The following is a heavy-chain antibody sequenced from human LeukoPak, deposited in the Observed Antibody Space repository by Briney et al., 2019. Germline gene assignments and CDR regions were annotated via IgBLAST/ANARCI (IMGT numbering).Heavy chain of an antibody. J-gene: IGHJ4*02. V-gene: IGHV4-39*07. CDR2: ISYDGRR. D-gene: IGHD2-8*01. CDR3: ARLHPNGPDEY. Sequence: SGPLSLTCAVSGASIRSSAGYRWGWIRQPPGRGLEWIGQISYDGRREYNPSLRSRVTISLDTSKNQFSLKMTSVTAADAAVFYCARLHPNGPDEYWGRGTLVTVSS. CDR1: GASIRSSAGYR.